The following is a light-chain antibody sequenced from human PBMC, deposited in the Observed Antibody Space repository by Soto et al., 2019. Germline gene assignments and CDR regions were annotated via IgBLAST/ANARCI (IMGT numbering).Light chain of an antibody. V-gene: IGKV3-20*01. CDR2: GAS. J-gene: IGKJ3*01. CDR1: QNINSRY. CDR3: QQFGSSPGFT. Sequence: IVLTQSPGTLSLSPGERATLSCRASQNINSRYLAWYQQKPGQAPRLLIYGASSRATGIPDRLSGSGSGTDFTLTISRLEPEDFAVYYCQQFGSSPGFTFGPGTKVDIK.